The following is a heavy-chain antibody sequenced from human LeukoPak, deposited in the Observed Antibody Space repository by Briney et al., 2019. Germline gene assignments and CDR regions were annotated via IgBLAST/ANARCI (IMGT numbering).Heavy chain of an antibody. CDR2: ISWNSGSI. CDR3: ARGSSSWYAY. J-gene: IGHJ4*02. D-gene: IGHD6-13*01. Sequence: PGGSLRLSCAASGFTFDDYAMHWVRQAPGKGLEWVSGISWNSGSIGYADSVKGRFTISRDNAKNSLYLQMNSLRAEDTAVYYCARGSSSWYAYWGQGTLVTVSS. V-gene: IGHV3-9*01. CDR1: GFTFDDYA.